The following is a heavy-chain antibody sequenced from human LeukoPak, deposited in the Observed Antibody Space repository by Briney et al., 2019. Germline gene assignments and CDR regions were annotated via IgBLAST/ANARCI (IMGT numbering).Heavy chain of an antibody. Sequence: GGSLRLSCAASGFTFSGSAMHWVRQASGKGLEWGGRIRSKANSYATAYAAPVKGRFTISRDDSKNTAYLQMNSLKTEDTAVYYCTRQNVGSSSYTTWDQGTLVTVSS. CDR2: IRSKANSYAT. V-gene: IGHV3-73*01. J-gene: IGHJ4*02. CDR3: TRQNVGSSSYTT. D-gene: IGHD6-13*01. CDR1: GFTFSGSA.